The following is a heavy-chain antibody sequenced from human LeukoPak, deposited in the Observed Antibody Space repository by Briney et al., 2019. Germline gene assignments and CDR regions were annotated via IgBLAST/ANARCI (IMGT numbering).Heavy chain of an antibody. J-gene: IGHJ4*02. D-gene: IGHD3-3*01. CDR3: ARGHDFWSVDY. Sequence: ASVKVSCKASGYTFTGYYMHWVRQAPGQGLEWMGWINPNSGGTNYAQKFQGWVTMTRDTSISTAYMELSSLRSEDTAVYYCARGHDFWSVDYWGQGTLVTVSS. V-gene: IGHV1-2*04. CDR2: INPNSGGT. CDR1: GYTFTGYY.